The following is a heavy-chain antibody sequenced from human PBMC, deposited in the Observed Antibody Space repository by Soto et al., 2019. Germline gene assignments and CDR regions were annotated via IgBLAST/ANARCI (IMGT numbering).Heavy chain of an antibody. J-gene: IGHJ4*02. CDR1: GFTFSNYA. CDR3: ARDEHRQASWYLGY. Sequence: PGGSLRLSCAASGFTFSNYAMNWVRQAPGKGLEWVSGIGDSGGSTSYADSVKGRFTISRDNSKNTLSLQMNSLRAEDTAVYYCARDEHRQASWYLGYWGQGTLVTVSS. CDR2: IGDSGGST. V-gene: IGHV3-23*01. D-gene: IGHD3-10*02.